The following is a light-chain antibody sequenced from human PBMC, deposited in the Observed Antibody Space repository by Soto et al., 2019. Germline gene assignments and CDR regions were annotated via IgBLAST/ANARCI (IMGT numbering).Light chain of an antibody. Sequence: EVVMTQSPATLSVSPGERATLSCRASQSVNGNLAWYQQKPGQAPRLLIYGASTRATGIPARFTGSGSGTEFTLTINSLQPEDFATYYCQQGHSFPLTFGGGTKVDIK. CDR2: GAS. CDR3: QQGHSFPLT. CDR1: QSVNGN. J-gene: IGKJ4*01. V-gene: IGKV3-15*01.